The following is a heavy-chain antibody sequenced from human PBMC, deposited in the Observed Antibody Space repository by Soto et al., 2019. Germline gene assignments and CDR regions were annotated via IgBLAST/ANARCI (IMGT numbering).Heavy chain of an antibody. CDR3: ARVGISVAEWLSSIHAFDI. D-gene: IGHD3-3*01. CDR2: ISAYNGNT. V-gene: IGHV1-18*01. CDR1: GYTFTSYG. Sequence: QVQLVQSGAEVKKPGASVKVSCKASGYTFTSYGISWVRQDPGQGLEWMGWISAYNGNTNYAHKLQGRVTMTTDTSTSTAYMELRSLRSDDTAVYYCARVGISVAEWLSSIHAFDIWGQGTMVTVSS. J-gene: IGHJ3*02.